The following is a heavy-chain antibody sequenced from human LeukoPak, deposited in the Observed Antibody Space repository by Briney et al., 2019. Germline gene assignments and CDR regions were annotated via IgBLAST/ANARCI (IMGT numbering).Heavy chain of an antibody. V-gene: IGHV4-39*01. Sequence: PSETLSLTCTVSGGSISSSSYYWGWIRQPPGKGLEWIGSIYYSGSTYYSPSLKSRVTISVDTSKNQFSLKLSSVTAADTAVYYCATAVAGTYYYYMDVWGKGTTVTISS. CDR2: IYYSGST. CDR3: ATAVAGTYYYYMDV. J-gene: IGHJ6*03. CDR1: GGSISSSSYY. D-gene: IGHD6-19*01.